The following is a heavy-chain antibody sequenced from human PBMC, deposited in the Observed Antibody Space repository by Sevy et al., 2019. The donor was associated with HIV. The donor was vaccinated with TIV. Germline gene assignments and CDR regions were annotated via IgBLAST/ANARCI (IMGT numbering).Heavy chain of an antibody. D-gene: IGHD2-2*03. CDR1: GFTFSDYY. CDR3: VRDRSASWIDAFDI. V-gene: IGHV3-11*04. CDR2: ISNSGRTT. J-gene: IGHJ3*02. Sequence: GGSLRLSCAASGFTFSDYYMTWVRQAPGKGLEWIAYISNSGRTTHNADSVDGRFTISRDNAKNSLYLQMNSLRVKEPAVYYCVRDRSASWIDAFDIWGRGARVTVSS.